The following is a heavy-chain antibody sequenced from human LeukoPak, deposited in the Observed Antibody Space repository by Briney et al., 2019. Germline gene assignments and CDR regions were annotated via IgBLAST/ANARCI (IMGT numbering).Heavy chain of an antibody. Sequence: KPSETLSLTCAVYGESLNSYYWSWVRQPPGEGLEWIGEIYESGTTEYNPSLKSRVTMSMVPSKQQFSLSLSSVTAADTAVYYCARGAWATRLGSWGLGTPVIVSS. D-gene: IGHD2-15*01. CDR2: IYESGTT. CDR3: ARGAWATRLGS. V-gene: IGHV4-34*01. CDR1: GESLNSYY. J-gene: IGHJ4*02.